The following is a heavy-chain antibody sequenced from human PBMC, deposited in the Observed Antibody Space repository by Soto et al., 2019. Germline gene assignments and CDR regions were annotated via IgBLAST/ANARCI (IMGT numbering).Heavy chain of an antibody. D-gene: IGHD2-2*01. V-gene: IGHV1-58*01. J-gene: IGHJ6*02. Sequence: SVKVSCKASGFTFTSSAVQWVRQARGQRLEWIGWIVVGSGNTNYAQKFQERVTITRDMSTSTAYMELSSLRSEDTAVYYCAADGGYCISTSCSPLWGMDVWG. CDR2: IVVGSGNT. CDR1: GFTFTSSA. CDR3: AADGGYCISTSCSPLWGMDV.